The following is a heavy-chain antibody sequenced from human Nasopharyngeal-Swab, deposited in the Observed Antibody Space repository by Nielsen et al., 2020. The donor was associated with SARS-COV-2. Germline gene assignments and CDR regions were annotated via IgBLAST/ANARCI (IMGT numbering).Heavy chain of an antibody. V-gene: IGHV3-30*18. Sequence: GESLKISCAASGFTFSSYGMHWVRQAPGKGLEWVAVISYDGSNKYYADSVKGRFTISRVNSKNTLYLQMNSLRAEDTAVYYCAKARYSGSYPPPFFDYWGQGTLVTVSS. CDR1: GFTFSSYG. D-gene: IGHD1-26*01. CDR2: ISYDGSNK. J-gene: IGHJ4*02. CDR3: AKARYSGSYPPPFFDY.